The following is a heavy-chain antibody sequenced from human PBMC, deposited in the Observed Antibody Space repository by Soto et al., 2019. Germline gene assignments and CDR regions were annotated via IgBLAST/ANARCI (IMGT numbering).Heavy chain of an antibody. Sequence: EVQLLESGGGLVQPGGSLRLSCAASEFTFSVFAVSWVRQAPGKGLELVSTISGRGENTYYADSVKGRFTISRDNSKNTLNLQMNSPRGEDTAVYYCAKDRGTGDYGVNAVDIWGQGTMVTAAS. V-gene: IGHV3-23*01. CDR1: EFTFSVFA. D-gene: IGHD7-27*01. J-gene: IGHJ3*02. CDR2: ISGRGENT. CDR3: AKDRGTGDYGVNAVDI.